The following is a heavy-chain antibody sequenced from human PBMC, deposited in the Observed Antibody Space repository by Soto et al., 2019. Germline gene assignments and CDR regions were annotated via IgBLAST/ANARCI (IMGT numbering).Heavy chain of an antibody. CDR3: LRRGDY. CDR1: GFTLSSYE. CDR2: ISSSGSII. J-gene: IGHJ4*02. Sequence: GGSLRVSGGAAGFTLSSYEMNWVRKAPGKGLEWVSYISSSGSIIYYADSVRGRFTISRDNAKSSLYLQINSLRAEDTALYYRLRRGDYWGQGTLVTVSS. V-gene: IGHV3-48*03. D-gene: IGHD3-10*01.